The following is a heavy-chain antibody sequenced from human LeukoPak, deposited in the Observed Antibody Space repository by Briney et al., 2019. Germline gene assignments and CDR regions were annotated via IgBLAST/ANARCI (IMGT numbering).Heavy chain of an antibody. CDR2: IYSGGDT. CDR1: GFTVSSSY. V-gene: IGHV3-66*02. CDR3: ARAFVTAAGFFDT. Sequence: GGSLRLSCAASGFTVSSSYMSWVRQAPGKGLEWVSVIYSGGDTHYAGSVKGRFTISRDNSVNTLYLQMNSLRTEDSSVYYCARAFVTAAGFFDTWGQGTLVTVSS. D-gene: IGHD6-13*01. J-gene: IGHJ4*02.